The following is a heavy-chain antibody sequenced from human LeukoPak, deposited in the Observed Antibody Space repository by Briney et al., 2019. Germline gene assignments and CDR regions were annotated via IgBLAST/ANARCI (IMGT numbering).Heavy chain of an antibody. CDR3: ASNSNSGDYYYYMDV. D-gene: IGHD4-11*01. J-gene: IGHJ6*03. V-gene: IGHV1-2*02. CDR2: INPNSGGT. Sequence: ASVKVSCKASGYTFTGYYMHLVRQAPGQGLEWMGWINPNSGGTNYAQKFQGRVTVTRDTSISTAYMELSRLRSDDTAVYYCASNSNSGDYYYYMDVWGKGTTVTVSS. CDR1: GYTFTGYY.